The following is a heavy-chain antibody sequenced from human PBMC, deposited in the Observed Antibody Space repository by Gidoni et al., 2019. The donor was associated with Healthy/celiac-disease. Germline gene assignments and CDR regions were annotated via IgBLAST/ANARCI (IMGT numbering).Heavy chain of an antibody. CDR1: GFTFSSYA. CDR2: ISGSGGST. D-gene: IGHD2-15*01. Sequence: EVQLLESGGRLVQPGGSLRLSCASSGFTFSSYAMSWVRQAPGRGLEWVSAISGSGGSTYYADAVKGRFTISRDNSKNTLYLQMNSLRAEDTAVYYCAKLGVAAPIDYWGQGTLVTVSS. J-gene: IGHJ4*02. V-gene: IGHV3-23*01. CDR3: AKLGVAAPIDY.